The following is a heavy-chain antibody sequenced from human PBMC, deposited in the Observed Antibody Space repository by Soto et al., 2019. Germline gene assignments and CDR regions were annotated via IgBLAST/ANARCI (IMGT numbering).Heavy chain of an antibody. V-gene: IGHV4-59*01. J-gene: IGHJ4*02. CDR2: TYYSGST. CDR1: GGSISSYY. D-gene: IGHD3-3*01. CDR3: ARAVYDFWSGSAFDY. Sequence: PSETLSLTCTVSGGSISSYYWSWIRQPPGKGLEWIGYTYYSGSTNYNPSLKSRVTISVDTSKNQLSLKLSSVTAADTAVYYCARAVYDFWSGSAFDYWGQGTLVTVSS.